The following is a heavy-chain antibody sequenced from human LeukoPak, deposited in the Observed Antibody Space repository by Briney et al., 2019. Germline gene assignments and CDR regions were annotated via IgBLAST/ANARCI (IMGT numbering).Heavy chain of an antibody. CDR1: GFTSSTYI. J-gene: IGHJ4*02. V-gene: IGHV3-21*04. D-gene: IGHD3-16*02. Sequence: GGSLRLSCEASGFTSSTYIMSWVRQAPGKRLECLSSITTGSTFIYYADSVKGRFTISRDNSKNTLYLQMNSLRAEDTAVYYCAKENVWEVSNFDYWGQGTLVTVSS. CDR2: ITTGSTFI. CDR3: AKENVWEVSNFDY.